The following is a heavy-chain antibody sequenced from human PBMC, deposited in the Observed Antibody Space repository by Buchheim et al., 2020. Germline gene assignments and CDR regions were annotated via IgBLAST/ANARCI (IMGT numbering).Heavy chain of an antibody. CDR3: ARVWGSGSYRWVFDY. CDR1: GFTFSSYG. J-gene: IGHJ4*02. V-gene: IGHV3-30*03. D-gene: IGHD3-10*01. Sequence: QVQLVESGGGVVQPGRSLRLSCAASGFTFSSYGMHWVRPAPGKGLEWVAVISYDGSNKYYADSVKGRFTISRDNSKNTLYLQRNSRRAEDTAVYYCARVWGSGSYRWVFDYWGQGT. CDR2: ISYDGSNK.